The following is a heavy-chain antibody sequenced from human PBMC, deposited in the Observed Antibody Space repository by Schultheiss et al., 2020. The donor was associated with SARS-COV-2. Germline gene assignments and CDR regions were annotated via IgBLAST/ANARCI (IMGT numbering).Heavy chain of an antibody. D-gene: IGHD3-9*01. CDR3: AWYYDILTGLDY. Sequence: SETLSLTCTVSGGSISSYYWSWIRQPPGKGLEWIGYIYYSGSTNYNPSLKSRVTISVDTSKNQFSLKLSSVTAADTAVYYCAWYYDILTGLDYWGQGTLVTVSS. CDR1: GGSISSYY. V-gene: IGHV4-59*01. J-gene: IGHJ4*02. CDR2: IYYSGST.